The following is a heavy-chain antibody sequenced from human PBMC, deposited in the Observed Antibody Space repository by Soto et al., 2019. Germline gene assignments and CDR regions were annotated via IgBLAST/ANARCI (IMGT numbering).Heavy chain of an antibody. D-gene: IGHD3-10*01. Sequence: SLRLSCAASGFTFSSYAMHWVRQAPGKGLEWVAVISYDGSNKYYADSVKGRFTISRDNSKNTLYLQMNSLRAEDTAVYYCARDSFGKIDYWGQGTLVTVSS. V-gene: IGHV3-30-3*01. J-gene: IGHJ4*02. CDR3: ARDSFGKIDY. CDR2: ISYDGSNK. CDR1: GFTFSSYA.